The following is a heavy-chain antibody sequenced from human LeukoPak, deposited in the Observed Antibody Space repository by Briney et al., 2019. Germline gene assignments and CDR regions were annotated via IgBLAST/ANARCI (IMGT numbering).Heavy chain of an antibody. D-gene: IGHD6-13*01. J-gene: IGHJ4*02. Sequence: GASVKVSCKTSGYTFTGYYMYWVRQAPGQGLEWMGWINPNSGGTNYEQKFQGRVTMTRDTSISTVYMELSRLRSDDTAVYYCARGVDRAAAAHYYFDYWGQGTLVTVSS. V-gene: IGHV1-2*02. CDR1: GYTFTGYY. CDR2: INPNSGGT. CDR3: ARGVDRAAAAHYYFDY.